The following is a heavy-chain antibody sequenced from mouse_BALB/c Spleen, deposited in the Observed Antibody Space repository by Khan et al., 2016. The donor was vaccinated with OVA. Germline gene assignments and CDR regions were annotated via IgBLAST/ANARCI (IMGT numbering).Heavy chain of an antibody. CDR3: ARRNYFGYTFAY. CDR2: LSPGSGDT. CDR1: GYTFTDYY. J-gene: IGHJ3*01. V-gene: IGHV1-77*01. Sequence: QVQLQQPGAELARPGASVKLSCKASGYTFTDYYINWVKQRTGQGLEWIGELSPGSGDTFYNEKFKGKATLTADKSSSTAYLQLSSLTSEASAGYFCARRNYFGYTFAYWGQGTLVTVAA. D-gene: IGHD1-2*01.